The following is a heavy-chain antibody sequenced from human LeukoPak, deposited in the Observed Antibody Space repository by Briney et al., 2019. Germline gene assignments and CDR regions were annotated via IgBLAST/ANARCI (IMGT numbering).Heavy chain of an antibody. V-gene: IGHV4-34*01. CDR3: ATRIAAAGSKENWFDP. J-gene: IGHJ5*02. CDR2: INHSGST. CDR1: GGSFSGYY. D-gene: IGHD6-13*01. Sequence: SETLSLTRAVYGGSFSGYYWSWIRQPPGKGLEWIGEINHSGSTNYNPSLKSRVTISVDTSKNQFSLKLSSVTAADTAVYYCATRIAAAGSKENWFDPWGQGTLVTVSS.